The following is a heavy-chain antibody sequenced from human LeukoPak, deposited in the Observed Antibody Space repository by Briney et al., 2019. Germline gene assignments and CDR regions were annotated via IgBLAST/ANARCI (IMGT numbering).Heavy chain of an antibody. D-gene: IGHD1-20*01. CDR2: IFHSGST. CDR3: ARRPYNWGSENWFFDL. J-gene: IGHJ2*01. V-gene: IGHV4-59*08. Sequence: PSETLSLTCTVSGGSISSYYWSWIRQPPGKGLEWIGNIFHSGSTEYNPSLKSRVTISVDTSKTQFSLKLNSVTAADTAVYYCARRPYNWGSENWFFDLWGRGTLVTVSS. CDR1: GGSISSYY.